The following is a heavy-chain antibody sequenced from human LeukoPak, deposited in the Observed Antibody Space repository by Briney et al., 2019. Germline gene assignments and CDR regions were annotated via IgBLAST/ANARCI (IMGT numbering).Heavy chain of an antibody. CDR3: ARDHDRQLAY. V-gene: IGHV4-59*01. Sequence: SETLSLTCTVSGGSISSYYWSWIRQPPGKGLEWIGYIYYSGSTNYNPSLKSRVTISVDTSKNQFPLKLSSVTAADTAVYYCARDHDRQLAYWGQGTLVTVSS. CDR1: GGSISSYY. D-gene: IGHD5-18*01. J-gene: IGHJ4*02. CDR2: IYYSGST.